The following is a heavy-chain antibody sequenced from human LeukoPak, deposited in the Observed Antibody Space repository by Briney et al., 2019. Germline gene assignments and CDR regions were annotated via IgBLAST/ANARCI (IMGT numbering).Heavy chain of an antibody. D-gene: IGHD3-16*01. V-gene: IGHV1-2*02. CDR2: INPNSGGT. J-gene: IGHJ6*03. CDR1: GYTFSGYN. Sequence: ASVKVSFTASGYTFSGYNMHWVRQAPGQGLEWMGWINPNSGGTNYAQKFQGRVTMTRDTSISTAYMELSRLTSDDTAVYYCARGRGTYYYYMDVWGKGTTVTVSS. CDR3: ARGRGTYYYYMDV.